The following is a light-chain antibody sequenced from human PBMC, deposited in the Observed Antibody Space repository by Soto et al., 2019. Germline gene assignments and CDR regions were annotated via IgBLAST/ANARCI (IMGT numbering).Light chain of an antibody. CDR1: SSNIGNNY. Sequence: QCVLTQPPSVSAAPGQKVTISCSGSSSNIGNNYVSWYQQLPGTAPKLLIYENNKRPSGIPDRFSGSKSGTSATLGITGLQTGDEADYYCGTWDSSLSAGGDVFGTGTKVTVL. CDR2: ENN. CDR3: GTWDSSLSAGGDV. V-gene: IGLV1-51*02. J-gene: IGLJ1*01.